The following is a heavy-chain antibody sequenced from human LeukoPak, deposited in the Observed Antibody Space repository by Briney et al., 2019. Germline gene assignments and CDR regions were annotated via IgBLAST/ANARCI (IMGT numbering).Heavy chain of an antibody. Sequence: ASVKVSCKASGGTFSSYAISWVRQAPGQGLEWMGGIIPIFGTANYAQKFQGRVTITTDESTSTAYMELSSLRSEDTAVYYCARSDVVVPALDYWGQGTLVTVSS. CDR3: ARSDVVVPALDY. CDR1: GGTFSSYA. CDR2: IIPIFGTA. J-gene: IGHJ4*02. D-gene: IGHD2-2*01. V-gene: IGHV1-69*05.